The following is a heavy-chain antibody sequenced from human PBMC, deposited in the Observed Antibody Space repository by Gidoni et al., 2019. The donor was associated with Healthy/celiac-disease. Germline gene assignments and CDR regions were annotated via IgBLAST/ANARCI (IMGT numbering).Heavy chain of an antibody. CDR3: ARDLKTTVTTRDY. V-gene: IGHV3-53*01. Sequence: VPLVESGGGLIQPGGSLRLSCAASGFTVSSNYMSWVRQAPGKGLEWVSVIYSGGSTYYADSVKGRFTISRDNSKNTLYLQMNSLRAEDTAVYYCARDLKTTVTTRDYWGQGTLVTVSS. CDR1: GFTVSSNY. D-gene: IGHD4-4*01. CDR2: IYSGGST. J-gene: IGHJ4*02.